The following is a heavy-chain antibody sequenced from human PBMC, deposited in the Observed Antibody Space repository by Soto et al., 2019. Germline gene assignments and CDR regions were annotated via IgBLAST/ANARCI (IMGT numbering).Heavy chain of an antibody. V-gene: IGHV3-23*01. CDR3: AKGPLVVERPNYYFDY. D-gene: IGHD2-15*01. Sequence: EVQLLDSGGGLVQPGGSLRLSCAASGFTFSNYAMTWVRQAPGQGLEWVSVISGNSGTRYYADSVMGRFTISRDNSKNTLYLQMNSLRAEDTAVYYCAKGPLVVERPNYYFDYWGQGTLVTVSS. CDR1: GFTFSNYA. CDR2: ISGNSGTR. J-gene: IGHJ4*02.